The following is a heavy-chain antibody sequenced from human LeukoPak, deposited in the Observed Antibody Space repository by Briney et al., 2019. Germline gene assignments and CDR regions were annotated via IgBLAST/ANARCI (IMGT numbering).Heavy chain of an antibody. CDR1: GGSFTDYF. CDR2: INHSGST. V-gene: IGHV4-34*01. Sequence: KPSETLSLTCGVYGGSFTDYFWNWIRQPPGRGLEWIGEINHSGSTKYNPSLKSRVTISVDTSKKQFSLKLRSVTAADTAVYYCAREFGYDTKYFDYWGQGTLVTVSS. J-gene: IGHJ4*02. D-gene: IGHD5-12*01. CDR3: AREFGYDTKYFDY.